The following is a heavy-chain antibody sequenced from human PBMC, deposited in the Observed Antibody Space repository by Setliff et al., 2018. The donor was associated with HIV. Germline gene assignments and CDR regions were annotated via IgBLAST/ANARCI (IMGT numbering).Heavy chain of an antibody. V-gene: IGHV4-61*02. CDR3: AREDYYYYGMDV. CDR2: IYTSGST. J-gene: IGHJ6*02. Sequence: SERLSLTCTVSGGTISSGSYYWNWLRQPAGKGLEWIGRIYTSGSTNYNPSLKSRVTISVDTSKNQFSLKLSSVTAADTAVYYCAREDYYYYGMDVWGQGTTVTVSS. CDR1: GGTISSGSYY.